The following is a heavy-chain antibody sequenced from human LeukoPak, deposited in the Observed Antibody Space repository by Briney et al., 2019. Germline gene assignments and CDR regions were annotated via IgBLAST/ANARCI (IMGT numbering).Heavy chain of an antibody. CDR1: GFTFTGFA. CDR2: IIGSGRDT. J-gene: IGHJ4*02. Sequence: GGPLRPSCAAPGFTFTGFALNWVGKAPGRRLGWVSSIIGSGRDTYYADSVKGRFTISRDNAKNTLYLQMNSLRAEDTAVYYCARVLSGDEPFDYWGQGTLVTVSS. CDR3: ARVLSGDEPFDY. D-gene: IGHD5-24*01. V-gene: IGHV3-23*01.